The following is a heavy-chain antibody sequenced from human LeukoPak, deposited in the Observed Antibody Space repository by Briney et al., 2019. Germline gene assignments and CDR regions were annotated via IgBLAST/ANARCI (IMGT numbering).Heavy chain of an antibody. J-gene: IGHJ5*02. CDR1: GGTFSSYA. D-gene: IGHD2-2*01. V-gene: IGHV1-69*04. CDR3: ARLEQGYCSSTGCFP. Sequence: SVKVSCKASGGTFSSYAISWVRQAPGQGLEWMGRIIPILGIANYAQKFQGRVTITADKSTSTAYMELSSLRSEDTAVYYCARLEQGYCSSTGCFPWGQGTLVTVSS. CDR2: IIPILGIA.